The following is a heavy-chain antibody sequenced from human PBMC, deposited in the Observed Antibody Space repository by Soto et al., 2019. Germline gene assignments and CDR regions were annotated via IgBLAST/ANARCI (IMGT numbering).Heavy chain of an antibody. CDR1: GFTFSSYG. CDR2: IWYDGSNK. J-gene: IGHJ4*02. D-gene: IGHD1-26*01. V-gene: IGHV3-33*01. CDR3: ARETSGSSFFGC. Sequence: EGSLRLSCAASGFTFSSYGMHWVRQAPGKGLEWVAVIWYDGSNKYYADSVKGRFTISRDNSKNTLYLQMNSLRAEDTAVYYCARETSGSSFFGCWGQGCLVTVSS.